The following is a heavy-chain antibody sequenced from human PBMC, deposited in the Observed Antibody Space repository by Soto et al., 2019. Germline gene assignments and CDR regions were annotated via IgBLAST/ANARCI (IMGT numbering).Heavy chain of an antibody. CDR2: ISGSGGST. D-gene: IGHD3-10*01. J-gene: IGHJ5*02. V-gene: IGHV3-23*01. Sequence: GGSLRLSCAASGFTFSSYAMSWVRQAPGKGLEWVSAISGSGGSTYYADSVKGRFTISRDNSKNTLFLQMNSLRAEDTAVYYCAKTSYGGLFLGLIWFDPWGQGTLVTVSS. CDR1: GFTFSSYA. CDR3: AKTSYGGLFLGLIWFDP.